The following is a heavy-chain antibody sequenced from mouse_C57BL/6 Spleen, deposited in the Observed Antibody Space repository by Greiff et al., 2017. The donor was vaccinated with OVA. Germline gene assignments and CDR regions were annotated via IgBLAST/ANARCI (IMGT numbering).Heavy chain of an antibody. CDR2: LDPSDSYT. CDR3: ARRNYLSAMDY. Sequence: VQLQQPGAELVMPGASVKLSCKASGYTFTSYWMHWVKQRPGQGLEWIGELDPSDSYTKYNQKFKGKSTLTVDKSSSTAYMQLSSLTSEDSAVYYCARRNYLSAMDYWGQGTSVTVSS. V-gene: IGHV1-69*01. J-gene: IGHJ4*01. D-gene: IGHD5-5*01. CDR1: GYTFTSYW.